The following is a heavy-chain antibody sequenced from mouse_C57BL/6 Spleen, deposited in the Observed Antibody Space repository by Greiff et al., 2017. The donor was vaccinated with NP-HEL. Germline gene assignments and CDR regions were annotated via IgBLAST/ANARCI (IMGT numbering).Heavy chain of an antibody. V-gene: IGHV1-82*01. J-gene: IGHJ4*01. CDR2: IYPGDGDT. CDR3: ARDALYDGSSYDAMDY. D-gene: IGHD1-1*01. Sequence: QVQLQQSGPELVKPGASVKISCKASGYAFSSSWMNWVKQRPGKGLEWIGRIYPGDGDTNYNGKFKGKATLTADKSSSTAYMQLSSLTSEDSAVYFCARDALYDGSSYDAMDYWGQGTSVTVSS. CDR1: GYAFSSSW.